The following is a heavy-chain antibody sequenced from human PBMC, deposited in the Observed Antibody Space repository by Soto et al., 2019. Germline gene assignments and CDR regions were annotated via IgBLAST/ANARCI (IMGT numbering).Heavy chain of an antibody. D-gene: IGHD3-22*01. J-gene: IGHJ4*02. CDR2: IYHSGST. V-gene: IGHV4-4*02. Sequence: SETLSLTCAVSGGSISSSNWWSWVRQPPGKGLEWIGEIYHSGSTNYNPSLKSRVPISVDKYKHQFSRKLRCQSAADRAVSYCEQARTRDYSGFSASVVYEYWGQGPLVSVTS. CDR3: EQARTRDYSGFSASVVYEY. CDR1: GGSISSSNW.